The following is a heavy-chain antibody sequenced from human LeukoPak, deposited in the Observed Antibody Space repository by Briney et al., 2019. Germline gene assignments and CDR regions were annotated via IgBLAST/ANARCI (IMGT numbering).Heavy chain of an antibody. D-gene: IGHD3-10*01. CDR1: GGSISSGGYY. J-gene: IGHJ4*02. CDR2: IYYSGST. CDR3: ARAHYYGSGLYYFDY. V-gene: IGHV4-31*03. Sequence: PSETLSPTCTVSGGSISSGGYYWSWIRQHPGKGLEWIGYIYYSGSTYYNPSLKSRVTISVDTSKNQFSLKLSSVTAADTAVYYCARAHYYGSGLYYFDYWGQGTLVTVSS.